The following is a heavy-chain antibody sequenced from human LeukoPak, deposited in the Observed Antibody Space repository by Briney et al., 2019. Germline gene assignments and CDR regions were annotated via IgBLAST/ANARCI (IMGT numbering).Heavy chain of an antibody. V-gene: IGHV1-24*01. Sequence: GASVKVSCKVSGYTLTELSMHWVRQAPGKGLEWMGGFDPEDGETLYAQKFQGRVTMTEDTSTDTAYMELSSLRSEDTAVYYCATQGNKQPKNYGMDVWGQGTTVTVSS. D-gene: IGHD2/OR15-2a*01. CDR1: GYTLTELS. CDR3: ATQGNKQPKNYGMDV. CDR2: FDPEDGET. J-gene: IGHJ6*02.